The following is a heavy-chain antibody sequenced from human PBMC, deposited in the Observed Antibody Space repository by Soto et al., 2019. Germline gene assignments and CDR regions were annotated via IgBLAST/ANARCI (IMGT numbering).Heavy chain of an antibody. CDR2: ISAYNGNT. V-gene: IGHV1-18*01. CDR3: AGGAGAGSGWFDR. CDR1: GYTFTSYG. D-gene: IGHD6-19*01. J-gene: IGHJ5*02. Sequence: ASVKVSCKASGYTFTSYGISWVRQAPGQGLEWRGWISAYNGNTNYAQELQGRVTMTTDTSTSTAYMELRRLRSDNTAVYYCAGGAGAGSGWFDRWGQGTLVTVCS.